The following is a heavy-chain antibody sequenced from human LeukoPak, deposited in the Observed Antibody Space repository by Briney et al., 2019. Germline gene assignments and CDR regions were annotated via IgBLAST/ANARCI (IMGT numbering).Heavy chain of an antibody. D-gene: IGHD1-26*01. V-gene: IGHV3-21*01. CDR1: GFSFSTYV. J-gene: IGHJ3*02. Sequence: GGSLRLSCAASGFSFSTYVISWVRQAPGKGLEWVSCISTTSSYIFYADSVRGRFTISRDNAKNSLYLQMDSLRAEDTAVYYCARGGIITSYAFEIWGQGTMVTVSS. CDR2: ISTTSSYI. CDR3: ARGGIITSYAFEI.